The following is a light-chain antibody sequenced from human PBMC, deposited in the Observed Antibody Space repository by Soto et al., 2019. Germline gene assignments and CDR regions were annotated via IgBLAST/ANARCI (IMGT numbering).Light chain of an antibody. Sequence: QSVLNQPASVSGSPGQSITISCTGASSDVGRYNYVSWYQLHPGKAPKLIIYEVSNRPSGVSNRFSGSKSGNTASLTISGLRAEDEADYYCNSYKSSTDYVFGTGTKVTVL. CDR1: SSDVGRYNY. J-gene: IGLJ1*01. V-gene: IGLV2-14*01. CDR3: NSYKSSTDYV. CDR2: EVS.